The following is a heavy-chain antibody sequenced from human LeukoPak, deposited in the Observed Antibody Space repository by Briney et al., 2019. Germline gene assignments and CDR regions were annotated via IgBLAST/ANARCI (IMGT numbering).Heavy chain of an antibody. J-gene: IGHJ5*02. Sequence: GGSLRLSCAASGFTFSSYWMSWVRQAPGKGLEWVANIKQDGSVKYYVDSVKGRFTISRDNAKNSLYLQMNSLRAEDTAVYYCARDALSIAAAGPNWFDPWGQGILVTVSS. CDR2: IKQDGSVK. CDR1: GFTFSSYW. CDR3: ARDALSIAAAGPNWFDP. V-gene: IGHV3-7*01. D-gene: IGHD6-13*01.